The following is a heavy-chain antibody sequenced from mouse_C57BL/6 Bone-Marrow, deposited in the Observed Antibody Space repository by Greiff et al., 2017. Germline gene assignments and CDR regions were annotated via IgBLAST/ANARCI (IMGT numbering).Heavy chain of an antibody. CDR1: GFTFTDYY. J-gene: IGHJ4*01. V-gene: IGHV7-3*02. CDR2: IRNKANGYTT. CDR3: ARRYNYAMDY. D-gene: IGHD2-12*01. Sequence: EVQRVESGGGLVQPGGSLRLSCATSGFTFTDYYMSWVRQPPGKALGWLGFIRNKANGYTTEYSASVKGRFTISRDNSQSILYLQMNTLRAEDSATYYCARRYNYAMDYWGQGTSVTVSS.